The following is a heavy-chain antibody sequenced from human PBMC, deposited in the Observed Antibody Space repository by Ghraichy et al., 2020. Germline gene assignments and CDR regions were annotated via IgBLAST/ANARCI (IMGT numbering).Heavy chain of an antibody. CDR3: ARDRGWD. D-gene: IGHD3-10*01. V-gene: IGHV4-30-2*01. J-gene: IGHJ4*02. CDR1: GGSISSGGYS. Sequence: SETLSLTCAVSGGSISSGGYSWSWIRQPPGKGLEWIGYIYHSGSTYYNPSLKSRVTISVDRSKNQFSLKLSSVTAADTAVYYCARDRGWDWGQGTLVTVSS. CDR2: IYHSGST.